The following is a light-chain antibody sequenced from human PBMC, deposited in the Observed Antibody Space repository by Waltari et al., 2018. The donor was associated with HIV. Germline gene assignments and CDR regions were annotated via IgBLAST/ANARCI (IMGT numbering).Light chain of an antibody. J-gene: IGKJ4*01. CDR2: DAY. V-gene: IGKV1D-13*01. Sequence: AILLTQSPSSLSAAVGASATITCRASRGIITALAWYQQKPGRPPKLVIYDAYTLESGVPSRFSGIGSGIDVTLTINCLQPEDSASYYCQQLNDLPPHFGGGTKVKI. CDR1: RGIITA. CDR3: QQLNDLPPH.